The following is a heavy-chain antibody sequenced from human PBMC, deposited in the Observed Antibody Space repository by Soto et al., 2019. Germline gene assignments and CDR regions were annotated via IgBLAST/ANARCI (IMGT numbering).Heavy chain of an antibody. CDR2: IYHSGIT. Sequence: PSETQSLTYTVSGGSITSSSYYWGWIRQPPGKGLEWIGSIYHSGITNYNPSLRSRVSMSVDKSNNEFSLSLTSVTAADTAVYYCATLPPRIVVVFTEMPTWGQGILVTVSS. J-gene: IGHJ5*02. CDR1: GGSITSSSYY. CDR3: ATLPPRIVVVFTEMPT. V-gene: IGHV4-39*07. D-gene: IGHD2-21*01.